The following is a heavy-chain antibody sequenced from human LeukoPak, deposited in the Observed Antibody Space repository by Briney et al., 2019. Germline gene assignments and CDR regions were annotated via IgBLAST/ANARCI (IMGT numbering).Heavy chain of an antibody. V-gene: IGHV4-59*11. D-gene: IGHD1-1*01. CDR1: GGSISSHY. CDR3: ARDPYLTGKFDY. J-gene: IGHJ4*02. Sequence: SETLSLTCTVSGGSISSHYWSWIRQPPGKGLEWIGFTYYTGSTNYNPYNPSLKSRVTISVDTSKNQFSLKLSSVTAADTAVYYCARDPYLTGKFDYWGQGTLVTVSS. CDR2: TYYTGST.